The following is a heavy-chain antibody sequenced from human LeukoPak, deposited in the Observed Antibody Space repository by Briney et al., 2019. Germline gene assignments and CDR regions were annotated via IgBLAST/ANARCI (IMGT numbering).Heavy chain of an antibody. CDR2: IYTSGST. D-gene: IGHD1-1*01. V-gene: IGHV4-4*07. Sequence: SETQSLTCTVSGGSISTYYWSWIRQPAGKGLEWIGHIYTSGSTNYNPSLKSRVTMSVDTSKNQFSLKLSSVTAADTAAYYCASGGNWNDFDYWGQGTLVTVSS. J-gene: IGHJ4*02. CDR1: GGSISTYY. CDR3: ASGGNWNDFDY.